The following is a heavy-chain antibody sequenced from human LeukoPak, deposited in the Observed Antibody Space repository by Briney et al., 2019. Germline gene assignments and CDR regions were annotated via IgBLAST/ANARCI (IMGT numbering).Heavy chain of an antibody. CDR3: ARADKSSYLRNFFAP. CDR2: IYHTGST. CDR1: GGSINNAASY. D-gene: IGHD2-2*01. Sequence: SQTLSLTCTVSGGSINNAASYWSWLRQAPGKGLEWIGYIYHTGSTYYNPSLKSRLTISVDTSKNQFSLKLSSVTAADTAVYYCARADKSSYLRNFFAPWGQGTLVTVSS. J-gene: IGHJ5*02. V-gene: IGHV4-30-2*01.